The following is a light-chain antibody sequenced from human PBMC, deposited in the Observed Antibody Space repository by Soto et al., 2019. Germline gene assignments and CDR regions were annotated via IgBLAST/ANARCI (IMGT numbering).Light chain of an antibody. CDR2: VNSDGSH. V-gene: IGLV4-69*01. Sequence: QAVVTQSPSASASLGASVRLTCTLSSGHSNYAIAWHQQQPEKCPRYLMKVNSDGSHSKGDGIPDRFSGSSSGAERYLTVSSFQSEDEADYYCQTWGSGIQVFGGGTKRTVL. CDR1: SGHSNYA. J-gene: IGLJ2*01. CDR3: QTWGSGIQV.